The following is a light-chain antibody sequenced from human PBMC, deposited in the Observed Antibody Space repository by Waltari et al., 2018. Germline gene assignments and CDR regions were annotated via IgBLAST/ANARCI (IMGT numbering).Light chain of an antibody. CDR3: LSYTTSDTYV. CDR1: SSDVGRYDY. Sequence: SALPQPASVSGSPGQSINISCTGTSSDVGRYDYVSWYQQHPDKAPKLLIYDVTQRPSGISQRFSGSKSGYTASLTISGLQSEDEADYYCLSYTTSDTYVFGSGTRVTVL. CDR2: DVT. V-gene: IGLV2-14*03. J-gene: IGLJ1*01.